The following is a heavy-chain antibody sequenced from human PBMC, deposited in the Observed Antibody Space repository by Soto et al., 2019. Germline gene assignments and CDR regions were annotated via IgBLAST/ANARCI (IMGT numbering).Heavy chain of an antibody. V-gene: IGHV1-69*01. CDR2: IIPIFGTA. Sequence: QVQLVQSEAEGKKPGSSVKVSCKASGGTFSSYAISWVRQAPGQGLEWRGGIIPIFGTANYAQKFQGRVTITADESTSTAYMELSSLRSEDTAVYYCARLGTPYYSSSWGNWFDPWGQGTLVTVSS. J-gene: IGHJ5*02. CDR1: GGTFSSYA. CDR3: ARLGTPYYSSSWGNWFDP. D-gene: IGHD6-13*01.